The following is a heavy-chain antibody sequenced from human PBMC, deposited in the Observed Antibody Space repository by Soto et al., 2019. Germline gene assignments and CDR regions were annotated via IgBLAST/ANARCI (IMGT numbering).Heavy chain of an antibody. D-gene: IGHD3-3*01. V-gene: IGHV3-7*03. CDR3: AKLGSGYYTGLYFDY. CDR2: MKKDGSEK. Sequence: GGSLRLSCVASGFTFGDYWMSWVRQPPGKGLEWVAHMKKDGSEKYYVDSVKGRFTVSRDNTKNSLYLQMNSLRAEDTAVYYCAKLGSGYYTGLYFDYWGPGTLVTVSS. J-gene: IGHJ4*02. CDR1: GFTFGDYW.